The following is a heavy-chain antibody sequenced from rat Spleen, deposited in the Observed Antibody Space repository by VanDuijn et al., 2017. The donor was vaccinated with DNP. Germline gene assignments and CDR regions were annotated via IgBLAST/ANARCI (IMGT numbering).Heavy chain of an antibody. D-gene: IGHD1-2*01. CDR2: ISTNGLRI. V-gene: IGHV5-25*01. CDR1: GFIFNNYY. J-gene: IGHJ4*01. Sequence: EVQLVESGGGLVQPGTSLKLSCATSGFIFNNYYMAWVRQAPKKGLEWVATISTNGLRIYYPDSVKGRFTISRDSATSSLYLQMNSLRSEDTATYYCARHDYSTFINYLMDAWGQGVSVTVSS. CDR3: ARHDYSTFINYLMDA.